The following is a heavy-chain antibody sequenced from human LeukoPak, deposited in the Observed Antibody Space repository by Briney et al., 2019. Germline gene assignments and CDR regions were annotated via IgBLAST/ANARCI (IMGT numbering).Heavy chain of an antibody. CDR2: ISPDASVK. Sequence: GGSLRLSCAASGFPISNYWLSWVRQAPGKGLEWVASISPDASVKHYVDSVKGRFTISRDNAENPLSLQMGSLRAEDTAVYYCARLLGMVTTFDIWGQGTVVTVSS. CDR3: ARLLGMVTTFDI. V-gene: IGHV3-7*02. J-gene: IGHJ3*02. D-gene: IGHD5-24*01. CDR1: GFPISNYW.